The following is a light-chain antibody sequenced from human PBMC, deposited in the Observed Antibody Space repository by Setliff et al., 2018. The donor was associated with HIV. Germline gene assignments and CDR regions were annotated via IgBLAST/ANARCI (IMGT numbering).Light chain of an antibody. Sequence: SYELTQPPSVSVAPGKTARITCGGNDIGSKTVHWNQQKPGRATVMVIDYDSDRPSGIPERFSVSDSGNTATLTISRVDVGDEADYYYQVWDSSSDHPRYVFGTGTKVTVL. V-gene: IGLV3-21*04. CDR3: QVWDSSSDHPRYV. CDR2: YDS. J-gene: IGLJ1*01. CDR1: DIGSKT.